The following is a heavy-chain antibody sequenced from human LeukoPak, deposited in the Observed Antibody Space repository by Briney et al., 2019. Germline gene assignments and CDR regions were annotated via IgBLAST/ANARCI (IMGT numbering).Heavy chain of an antibody. CDR3: HTPTSGNNDF. J-gene: IGHJ4*02. V-gene: IGHV3-30*02. CDR1: GFSFSGLD. CDR2: IRNDGSDT. Sequence: GGSLRLSCAASGFSFSGLDMHWVRQAPGKGLEWVAFIRNDGSDTYYADSVKGRFTISRDNSKSALYLQMNSLTTEDTAVYYCHTPTSGNNDFWGQGTLVTVSS. D-gene: IGHD5-18*01.